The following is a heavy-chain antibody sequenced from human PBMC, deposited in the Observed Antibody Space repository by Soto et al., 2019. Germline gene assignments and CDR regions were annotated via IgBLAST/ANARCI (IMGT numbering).Heavy chain of an antibody. J-gene: IGHJ4*02. Sequence: SVKVSCKASGGTFSSYTISWVRQAPGQGLEWMGRIIPILGIANYAQKFQGRVTITADKSTSTAYMELSSLRSEDTAVYYCARADCSGGSCYATFDYWGQGTQVTVSS. D-gene: IGHD2-15*01. CDR2: IIPILGIA. CDR1: GGTFSSYT. CDR3: ARADCSGGSCYATFDY. V-gene: IGHV1-69*02.